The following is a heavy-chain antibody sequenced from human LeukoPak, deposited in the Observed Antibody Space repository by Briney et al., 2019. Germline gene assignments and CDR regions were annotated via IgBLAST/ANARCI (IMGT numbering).Heavy chain of an antibody. V-gene: IGHV5-51*01. D-gene: IGHD3-16*01. J-gene: IGHJ3*02. CDR1: GYSFTSYW. CDR2: IYPGDSDT. CDR3: ARPYYDYVWGSYSREGPFDI. Sequence: HGESLKISCKGSGYSFTSYWIGWVRQMPGKGLEWMGIIYPGDSDTRYSPSFQGQVTISDDKSISTAYLQWSSLKASDTAMYCCARPYYDYVWGSYSREGPFDIWGQGTMVTVSS.